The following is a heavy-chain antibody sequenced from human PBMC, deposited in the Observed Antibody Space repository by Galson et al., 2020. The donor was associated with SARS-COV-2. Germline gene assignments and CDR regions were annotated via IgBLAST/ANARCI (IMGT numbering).Heavy chain of an antibody. Sequence: ASVKVSCKASGYLFIGYGISWVRQAPGQGLEWMGWISGYNGDTNYGQKFQGRLTMTTDTGTSTAYMELRSLRSDDTAVYYCARDVKDGMDVWGQGTPVTVSS. V-gene: IGHV1-18*01. CDR2: ISGYNGDT. J-gene: IGHJ6*02. CDR1: GYLFIGYG. CDR3: ARDVKDGMDV.